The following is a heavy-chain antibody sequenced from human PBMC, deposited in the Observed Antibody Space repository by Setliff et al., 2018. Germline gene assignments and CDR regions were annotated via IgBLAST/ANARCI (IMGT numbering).Heavy chain of an antibody. CDR3: ARMSGFQYIDV. CDR2: IYYSGST. J-gene: IGHJ6*03. CDR1: GGSISSYY. D-gene: IGHD3-3*01. V-gene: IGHV4-59*08. Sequence: LSLTCTVSGGSISSYYWSWIRQPPGKGLEWIGYIYYSGSTNYNPSLKSRVTISVDTSKNQFSLSLTSVTAEDTAVYYCARMSGFQYIDVWDKGTTVTVSS.